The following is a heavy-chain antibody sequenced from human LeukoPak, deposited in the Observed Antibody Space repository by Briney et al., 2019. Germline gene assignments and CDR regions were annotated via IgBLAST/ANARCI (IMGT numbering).Heavy chain of an antibody. D-gene: IGHD5-18*01. V-gene: IGHV1-69*13. CDR3: ARDKGGYSYGPYYFDY. CDR1: GGTFSSYA. CDR2: IIPIFGTA. Sequence: SVKVSCKASGGTFSSYAISWVRQAPGQGLEWMGGIIPIFGTANYAQKFQGRVTITADESTSTAYMELSSLRPEDTAVYYCARDKGGYSYGPYYFDYWGQGTLVTVSS. J-gene: IGHJ4*02.